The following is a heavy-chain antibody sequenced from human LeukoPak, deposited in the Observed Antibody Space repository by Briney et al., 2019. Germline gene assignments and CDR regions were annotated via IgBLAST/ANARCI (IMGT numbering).Heavy chain of an antibody. D-gene: IGHD1-14*01. V-gene: IGHV1-18*01. CDR1: GFTFTSYG. CDR2: ISAYNGNI. J-gene: IGHJ3*02. CDR3: ARRDFDI. Sequence: GGTLRLSCAASGFTFTSYGISWVRQAPGQGLEWMGWISAYNGNINYAQKLQGRVTMTTDTSTSTAYMELRSLRFDDTAVYYCARRDFDIWGQGTMVTVSS.